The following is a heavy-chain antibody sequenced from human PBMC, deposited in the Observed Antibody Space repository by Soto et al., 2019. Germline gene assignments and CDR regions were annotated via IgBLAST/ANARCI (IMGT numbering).Heavy chain of an antibody. Sequence: GESLKISCKGSGYSFTTYWVGWVRQLPGQGLEWMGVMFPGDSDTRYSPSFQGQVTMSADPSTNTAYLEWSSLKAADSAMYYCARVPDSSLGTMDVWGQGTTVTVSS. J-gene: IGHJ6*02. D-gene: IGHD6-19*01. CDR2: MFPGDSDT. CDR3: ARVPDSSLGTMDV. CDR1: GYSFTTYW. V-gene: IGHV5-51*01.